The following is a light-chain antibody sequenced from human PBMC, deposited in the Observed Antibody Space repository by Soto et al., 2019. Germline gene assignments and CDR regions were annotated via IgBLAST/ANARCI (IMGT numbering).Light chain of an antibody. CDR3: CSYAGSSTLYV. CDR2: DVG. Sequence: QSALTQPRSVSGSPEQSVTISCTGTSNDIGGYNSVSWYQQHAGKAPKLMISDVGKRPSGVPDRFSGSKSGNTASLTISGLQAEDEADYFCCSYAGSSTLYVFGTGTKLTVL. V-gene: IGLV2-11*01. J-gene: IGLJ1*01. CDR1: SNDIGGYNS.